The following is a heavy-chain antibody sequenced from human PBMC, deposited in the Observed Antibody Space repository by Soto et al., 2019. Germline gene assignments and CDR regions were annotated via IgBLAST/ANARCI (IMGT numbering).Heavy chain of an antibody. CDR3: ARVKRAYCSSTSCRGGVYYFDY. CDR1: GCSISSYY. J-gene: IGHJ4*02. V-gene: IGHV4-59*01. CDR2: IYYSGST. Sequence: SETLSLTCTVSGCSISSYYWSWIRQPPGKGLEWIGYIYYSGSTNYNPSLKSRVTISVDTSKNQFSLKLSSVTAADTAVYYCARVKRAYCSSTSCRGGVYYFDYWGQGTLVTVSS. D-gene: IGHD2-2*01.